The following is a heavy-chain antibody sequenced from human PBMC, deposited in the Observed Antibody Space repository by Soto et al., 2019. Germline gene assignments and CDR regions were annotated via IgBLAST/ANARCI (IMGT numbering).Heavy chain of an antibody. J-gene: IGHJ4*02. V-gene: IGHV4-39*02. D-gene: IGHD5-12*01. CDR1: GGSISSSSYY. CDR2: IYYSGST. Sequence: PSETLSLTCTVSGGSISSSSYYWGWIRQPPGKGLEWIGSIYYSGSTYYNPSLKSRVTISVDTSENHLTLTLNSVTSADTAVYFCARDRRGGYKRYFEFWCQGNQVTVSS. CDR3: ARDRRGGYKRYFEF.